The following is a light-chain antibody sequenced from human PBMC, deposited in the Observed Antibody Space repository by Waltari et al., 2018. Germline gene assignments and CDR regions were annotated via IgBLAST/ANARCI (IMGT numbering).Light chain of an antibody. J-gene: IGLJ7*01. CDR3: CSYAGSYTFV. CDR1: SSDVGSYNF. V-gene: IGLV2-11*01. Sequence: QSALTQPRSVSGSPGQSVTISCSGTSSDVGSYNFVSWYQQHPATAPKLLIYAVVKRPSGFPDRFSGSKSGNTASLTISGLQTEDESDYYCCSYAGSYTFVFGGGTQLTVL. CDR2: AVV.